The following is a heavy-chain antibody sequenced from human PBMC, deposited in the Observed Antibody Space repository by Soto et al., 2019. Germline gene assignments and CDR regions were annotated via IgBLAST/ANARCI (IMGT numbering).Heavy chain of an antibody. Sequence: SVKVSCKASGGTFSSDVISWVRQAPGQGLEWMGGIVPIFGRADYAQKFQGRVTITADESTSTAYMELSSLRSEDTAVYYCARGRDGSGYYFDNWGQGTLVTVSS. CDR3: ARGRDGSGYYFDN. D-gene: IGHD6-25*01. J-gene: IGHJ4*02. V-gene: IGHV1-69*13. CDR2: IVPIFGRA. CDR1: GGTFSSDV.